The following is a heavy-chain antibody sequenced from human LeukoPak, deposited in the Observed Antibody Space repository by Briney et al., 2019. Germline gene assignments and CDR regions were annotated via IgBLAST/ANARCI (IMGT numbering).Heavy chain of an antibody. CDR1: DDSITMYH. CDR2: VDHTGST. D-gene: IGHD4-11*01. Sequence: SETLSLTCTVSDDSITMYHWTWIRQPPGKGLEWIGYVDHTGSTKFNPSLNGRVSISRDTSNNFFSLRLRSVTAADTAVYFCARGRVSSSTWYSTYYYYFYMDVWGKGTTVTVSS. V-gene: IGHV4-59*01. CDR3: ARGRVSSSTWYSTYYYYFYMDV. J-gene: IGHJ6*03.